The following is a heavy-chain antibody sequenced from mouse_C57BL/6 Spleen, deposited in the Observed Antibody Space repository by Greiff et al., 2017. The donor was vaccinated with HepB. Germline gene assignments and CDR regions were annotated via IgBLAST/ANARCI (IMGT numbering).Heavy chain of an antibody. Sequence: EVKVVESGGDLVKPGGSLKLSCAASGFTFSSYGMSWVRQTPDKRLEWVATISSGGSYTYYPDSVKGRFTISRDNAKNTLYLQMSSLKSEDTAMYYCARNYYGSSPHWYFDVWGTGTTVTVSS. CDR1: GFTFSSYG. J-gene: IGHJ1*03. CDR2: ISSGGSYT. CDR3: ARNYYGSSPHWYFDV. D-gene: IGHD1-1*01. V-gene: IGHV5-6*01.